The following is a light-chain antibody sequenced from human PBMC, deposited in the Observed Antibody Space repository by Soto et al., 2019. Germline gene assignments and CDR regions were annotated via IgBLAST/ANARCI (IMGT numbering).Light chain of an antibody. V-gene: IGLV2-14*01. Sequence: QSALTQPASVSGSPGQSITFSCTGTSSDVGGYNLVSWYQQYPDKAPKLMIFDVNTRPSGVSNRFSGSKSGNTASLTISGLQAEDEADYYCSSYKSSSTLPYVFGTGTKVTVL. CDR1: SSDVGGYNL. J-gene: IGLJ1*01. CDR3: SSYKSSSTLPYV. CDR2: DVN.